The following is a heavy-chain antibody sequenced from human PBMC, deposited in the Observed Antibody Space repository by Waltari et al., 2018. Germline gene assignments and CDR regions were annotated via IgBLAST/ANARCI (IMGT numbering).Heavy chain of an antibody. V-gene: IGHV1-69*14. CDR2: IIPIFGTA. J-gene: IGHJ3*02. CDR3: ARFHAWGNWNPDAFDI. Sequence: QVQLVQSGAEVKKPGSSVKVSCKASGGTFSSYAISWVRQAPGQGLEWMGGIIPIFGTANYAQKFQGRVTITADKSTSTAYMELSSLRSEDTAVYYCARFHAWGNWNPDAFDIWGQGTMVTVSS. D-gene: IGHD1-1*01. CDR1: GGTFSSYA.